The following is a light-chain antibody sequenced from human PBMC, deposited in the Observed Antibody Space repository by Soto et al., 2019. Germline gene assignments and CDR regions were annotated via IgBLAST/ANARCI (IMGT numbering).Light chain of an antibody. Sequence: DIQMTQSPSSLSASVGDRFTITCRASQSISSYLNWYQQKPGKXPKXXIYDASSLESGVPSRFSGSGSGTELTITISSLQPDDFETYYCQHYYSFTWTFGQGTKVDIK. CDR2: DAS. J-gene: IGKJ1*01. CDR3: QHYYSFTWT. CDR1: QSISSY. V-gene: IGKV1-5*01.